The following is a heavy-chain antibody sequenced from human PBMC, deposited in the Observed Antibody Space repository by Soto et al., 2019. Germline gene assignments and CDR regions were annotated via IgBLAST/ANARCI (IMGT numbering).Heavy chain of an antibody. CDR1: GFTFSAFW. CDR3: ARLRGDYFDN. CDR2: IKEDGSET. Sequence: EVQLVESGGGLVQPGESLRLSCVASGFTFSAFWMTWVRQAPGKGLEWLANIKEDGSETHDLDGRFAISRDNAKKSLYLQLSSLRAEGTAVYYCARLRGDYFDNWGQGTLVTVSS. J-gene: IGHJ4*02. V-gene: IGHV3-7*01.